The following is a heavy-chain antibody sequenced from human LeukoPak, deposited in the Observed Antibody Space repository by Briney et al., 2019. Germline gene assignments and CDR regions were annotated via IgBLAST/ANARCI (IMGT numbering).Heavy chain of an antibody. CDR1: GFSLSTSGVG. V-gene: IGHV2-5*01. D-gene: IGHD3-3*01. J-gene: IGHJ4*02. CDR2: IYWNDDK. CDR3: AHRPPGRGYRQPYFDY. Sequence: SGPTLVNPTQTLTLTCTFSGFSLSTSGVGVGWIRQPPGKALEWLTVIYWNDDKRYSPSLKSRLTVTKDTSKNQVVLTMTNMDPVDTATYYCAHRPPGRGYRQPYFDYWGQGTLVTVSS.